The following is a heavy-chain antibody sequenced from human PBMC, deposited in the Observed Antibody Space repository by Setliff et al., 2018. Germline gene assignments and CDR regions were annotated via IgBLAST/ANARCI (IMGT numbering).Heavy chain of an antibody. CDR2: INTNTGNP. CDR3: ARDPSGVYYYYGMDV. Sequence: ASVKVSCKASGYTFTSYAMNWVRQAPGQGLEWMGWINTNTGNPTYAQGFTGRFVFSLDTSVSTAYLQISSLKAEDTAVYYCARDPSGVYYYYGMDVCGQGTTVTVSS. CDR1: GYTFTSYA. J-gene: IGHJ6*02. V-gene: IGHV7-4-1*02. D-gene: IGHD1-26*01.